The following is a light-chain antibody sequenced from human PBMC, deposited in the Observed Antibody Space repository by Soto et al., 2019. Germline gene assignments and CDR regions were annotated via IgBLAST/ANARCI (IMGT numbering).Light chain of an antibody. CDR2: GAS. Sequence: EIVMTQSPATLSVSPGERATLSCRASQSISNNLAWFQQNPGQAPRLLIYGASTRATGIPARFSGSGSGTEFTLTIGSLQSEDIAVYYCQQYNKWPSWTFGQGTKVEIK. CDR1: QSISNN. J-gene: IGKJ1*01. CDR3: QQYNKWPSWT. V-gene: IGKV3-15*01.